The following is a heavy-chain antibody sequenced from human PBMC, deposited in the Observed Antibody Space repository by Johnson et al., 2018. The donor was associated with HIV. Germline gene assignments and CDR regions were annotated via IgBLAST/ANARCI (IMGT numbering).Heavy chain of an antibody. D-gene: IGHD3-22*01. J-gene: IGHJ3*02. CDR3: ARDYPLYDSSGPALNDAFDI. CDR2: ISYDGSNK. CDR1: GFTFSSYA. V-gene: IGHV3-30-3*01. Sequence: QVQLVESGGGVVQPGRSLRLSCAASGFTFSSYAMHWVRQAPGKGLEWVAVISYDGSNKYYADSVKGRFTISRDNAKNSLYLQMNSLRAEDTAVYYCARDYPLYDSSGPALNDAFDIWGQGTVVTVSS.